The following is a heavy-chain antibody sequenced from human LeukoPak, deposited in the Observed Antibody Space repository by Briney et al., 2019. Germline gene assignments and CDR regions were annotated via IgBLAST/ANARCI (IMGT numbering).Heavy chain of an antibody. CDR3: ARELELRY. D-gene: IGHD1-7*01. CDR2: MNQRGSM. Sequence: PSETLSLTCDVYGASFTGYYWSWIRQSPGKGLEWIGEMNQRGSMNYNPSLKSRVTLSVDRSKNQFSLKLSSVTAADTAVYYCARELELRYWGQGTLVTVSS. J-gene: IGHJ4*02. CDR1: GASFTGYY. V-gene: IGHV4-34*01.